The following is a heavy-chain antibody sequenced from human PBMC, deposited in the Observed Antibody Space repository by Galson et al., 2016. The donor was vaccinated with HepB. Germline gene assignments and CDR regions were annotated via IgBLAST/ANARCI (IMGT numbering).Heavy chain of an antibody. CDR2: IRSSSSTI. CDR1: GFTFSSYS. J-gene: IGHJ6*02. D-gene: IGHD3-3*01. Sequence: SLRLSCAASGFTFSSYSMNWVRQAPGKGLEWVSYIRSSSSTIYYADSVKGRFTISRDNAKNSLYLQMNSLRGEDTAVYYCARDRVSGDFWSGYYTGIGMDVWGQGTTVTVS. V-gene: IGHV3-48*01. CDR3: ARDRVSGDFWSGYYTGIGMDV.